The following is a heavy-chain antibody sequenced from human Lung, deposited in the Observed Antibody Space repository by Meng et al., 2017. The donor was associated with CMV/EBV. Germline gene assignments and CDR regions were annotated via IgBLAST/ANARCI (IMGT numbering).Heavy chain of an antibody. D-gene: IGHD2-2*01. Sequence: GXXRLSCAASGFSFGIYGMDWVRQAPGKDLEWVAYIHHAGGYKQYADSVMGRFTISRDNSKNTLSLQMNSLRGEDTALYFCAKVSAGNCATASCPPDSWXQGTLVTVSS. CDR2: IHHAGGYK. V-gene: IGHV3-30*02. CDR3: AKVSAGNCATASCPPDS. J-gene: IGHJ5*01. CDR1: GFSFGIYG.